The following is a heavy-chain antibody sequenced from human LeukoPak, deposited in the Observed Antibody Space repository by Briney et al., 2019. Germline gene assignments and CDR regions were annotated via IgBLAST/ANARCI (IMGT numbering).Heavy chain of an antibody. CDR1: GGSLSGYY. V-gene: IGHV4-34*01. CDR3: ARARAFDI. Sequence: SETLSLTCAVYGGSLSGYYWSWIRQPPGKGLEWIGEINHSGSTNYNPSLKSRVTISVDTSKNQFSLKLSSVTAADTAVYYCARARAFDIWGQGTMVTVSS. J-gene: IGHJ3*02. CDR2: INHSGST.